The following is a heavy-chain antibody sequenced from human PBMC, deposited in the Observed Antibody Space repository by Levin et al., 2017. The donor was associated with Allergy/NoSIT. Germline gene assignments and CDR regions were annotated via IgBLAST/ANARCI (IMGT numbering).Heavy chain of an antibody. CDR1: GFTFSRYW. CDR2: IKEDGSET. J-gene: IGHJ6*02. CDR3: AKKGYDYGMDV. V-gene: IGHV3-7*01. Sequence: GGSLRLSCGASGFTFSRYWMTWVRQAPGKGLEWVANIKEDGSETYYVDSVKGRFTISRDNAKNSLYLQMNSLRAEDTAVYYCAKKGYDYGMDVWGQGTTVTVSS.